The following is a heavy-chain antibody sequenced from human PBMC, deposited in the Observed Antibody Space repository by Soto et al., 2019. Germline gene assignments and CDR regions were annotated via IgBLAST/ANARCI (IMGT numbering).Heavy chain of an antibody. J-gene: IGHJ6*02. D-gene: IGHD4-17*01. CDR3: ARYYTPTVSKLHYYYYGMDV. CDR1: GGSFSGYY. CDR2: INHSGST. Sequence: QVQLQQWGAGLLKPSETLSLTCAVYGGSFSGYYWSWIRQPPGKGLEWIGEINHSGSTNYNPSLKSRVTISVDTSKNQFSLKLSSVTAADTAVYYCARYYTPTVSKLHYYYYGMDVWGQGTTVTVSS. V-gene: IGHV4-34*01.